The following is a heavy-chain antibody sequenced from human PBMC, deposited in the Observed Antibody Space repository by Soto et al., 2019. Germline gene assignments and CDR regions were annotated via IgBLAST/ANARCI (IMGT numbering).Heavy chain of an antibody. CDR1: GFTFSSYT. Sequence: QVQVVESGGAAVQPGQSLRLSCAASGFTFSSYTFHWVRQAPGKGLEWVAVVSYDGRQKFHADPVKGRFTISRDNFKNTVNLQMNSLRPEDTSIYFCVREYSPSWEGYFGLWGQGTRVTV. V-gene: IGHV3-30*04. CDR3: VREYSPSWEGYFGL. J-gene: IGHJ1*01. CDR2: VSYDGRQK. D-gene: IGHD5-12*01.